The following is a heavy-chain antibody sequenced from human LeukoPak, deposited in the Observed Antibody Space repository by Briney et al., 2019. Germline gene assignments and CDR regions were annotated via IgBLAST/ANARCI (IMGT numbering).Heavy chain of an antibody. CDR3: ATGRGGDYGSHY. D-gene: IGHD4-17*01. CDR2: FDPEDGET. CDR1: GYTLTELS. Sequence: ASVKVSCKVSGYTLTELSMHWVRQAPGKGLEWMGGFDPEDGETIYAQKFQGRVTMTEDTSTDTAYMELSSLRSEDTAVYYCATGRGGDYGSHYWGQGTLVTVSS. J-gene: IGHJ4*02. V-gene: IGHV1-24*01.